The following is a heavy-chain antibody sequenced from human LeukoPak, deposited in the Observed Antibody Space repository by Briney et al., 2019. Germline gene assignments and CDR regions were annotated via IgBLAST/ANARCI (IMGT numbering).Heavy chain of an antibody. CDR1: GFTFSNYA. Sequence: PGGSLRLSCAASGFTFSNYAMHWVRQAPGKGLEYVSAISSNGISTYYANSVKGRFTISRDNSENTLYLQMGSLRAEDMAIYYCAREGAAASVDYWGQGTLVTVSS. J-gene: IGHJ4*02. CDR2: ISSNGIST. CDR3: AREGAAASVDY. V-gene: IGHV3-64*01. D-gene: IGHD6-13*01.